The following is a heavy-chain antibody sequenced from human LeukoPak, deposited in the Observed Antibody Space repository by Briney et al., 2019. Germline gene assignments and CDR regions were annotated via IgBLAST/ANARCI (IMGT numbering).Heavy chain of an antibody. V-gene: IGHV3-7*01. CDR3: VRNLPGTGY. Sequence: GGSLRLSCAASGFTFSNFWISCVRQAPGKGLEWVANIKTDGSATYYADSVKGRFTISRDNAKNSLYLEINSLRVEDTAVYYCVRNLPGTGYWGQGTLVTVSS. D-gene: IGHD3-9*01. CDR2: IKTDGSAT. J-gene: IGHJ4*02. CDR1: GFTFSNFW.